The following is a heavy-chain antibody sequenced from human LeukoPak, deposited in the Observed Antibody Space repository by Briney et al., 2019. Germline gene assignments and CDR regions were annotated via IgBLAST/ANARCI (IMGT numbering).Heavy chain of an antibody. J-gene: IGHJ4*02. CDR2: IIPIVPMA. Sequence: SVKVSCKASGTTFRNHAINWVRQAPGQGLEWMGRIIPIVPMANYAQNFQARVTITADTSTSTAYLELSNLRSEDTAIYYCARTQTPIRGYRSPGYSSGPSGFWGQGTLVSVSS. D-gene: IGHD6-25*01. CDR3: ARTQTPIRGYRSPGYSSGPSGF. V-gene: IGHV1-69*04. CDR1: GTTFRNHA.